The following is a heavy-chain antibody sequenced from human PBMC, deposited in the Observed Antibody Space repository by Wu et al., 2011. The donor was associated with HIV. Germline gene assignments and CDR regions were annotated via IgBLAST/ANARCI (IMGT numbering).Heavy chain of an antibody. D-gene: IGHD3-10*01. CDR3: TRETFGSGTKAFDI. V-gene: IGHV3-13*01. CDR1: GFTFSSYE. Sequence: VQLVESGGGLVHPGGSLRLSCAASGFTFSSYEMHWVRQVTGKGLEWVSAIGVAGDTYSAVSVKGRFTISRENGKNSLYLEMNSLRAGDTAVYYCTRETFGSGTKAFDIWGQGTVVTVSS. J-gene: IGHJ3*02. CDR2: IGVAGDT.